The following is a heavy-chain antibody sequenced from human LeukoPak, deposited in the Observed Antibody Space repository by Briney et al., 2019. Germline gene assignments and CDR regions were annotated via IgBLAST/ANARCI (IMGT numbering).Heavy chain of an antibody. CDR2: ISGSGGST. J-gene: IGHJ4*02. D-gene: IGHD3-3*01. CDR1: GFTFSSYA. Sequence: PGGSLRLSCAASGFTFSSYAMSWVRQAPGKGLEWVSGISGSGGSTYYADSVKGRFTISRDNSKNTLYLQMNSLRAEDTAVYYCAKEGAFWSGYYKDDWGQGTLVTVSS. V-gene: IGHV3-23*01. CDR3: AKEGAFWSGYYKDD.